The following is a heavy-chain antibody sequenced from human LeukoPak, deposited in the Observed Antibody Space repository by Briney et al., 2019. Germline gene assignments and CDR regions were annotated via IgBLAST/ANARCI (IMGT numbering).Heavy chain of an antibody. Sequence: SETLSLTCTVSGGSISSYYWSWVRQPPGKGLEWIGYIYYSGGTNYNPSLKSRVTISVDTSKNQFSLKLSSVTAADTAVYYCARHLSDYGDYYYYGMDVWGQGTTVTVSS. V-gene: IGHV4-59*08. CDR1: GGSISSYY. CDR3: ARHLSDYGDYYYYGMDV. J-gene: IGHJ6*02. D-gene: IGHD4-17*01. CDR2: IYYSGGT.